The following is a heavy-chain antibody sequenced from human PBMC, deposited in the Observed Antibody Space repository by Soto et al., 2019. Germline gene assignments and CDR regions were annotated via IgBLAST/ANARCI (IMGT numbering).Heavy chain of an antibody. Sequence: GGSVKVSCKASGYTFTSYSMHWVRQAPGQRLEWMGWINAGNGNTKYSQKFQGRVTITRDTSASTAYMELSSLRSEDTAVYYCARGASAAMPDWFDPWGQGTLVTVSS. J-gene: IGHJ5*02. V-gene: IGHV1-3*01. CDR2: INAGNGNT. D-gene: IGHD2-2*01. CDR1: GYTFTSYS. CDR3: ARGASAAMPDWFDP.